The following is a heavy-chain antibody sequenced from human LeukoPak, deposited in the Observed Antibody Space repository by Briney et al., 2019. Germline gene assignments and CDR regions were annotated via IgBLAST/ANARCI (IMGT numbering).Heavy chain of an antibody. J-gene: IGHJ3*02. CDR2: IYPGDSDT. Sequence: GESLKISCKGSGYSFTSYWIGWVRQMPGKGLEWMGSIYPGDSDTRYSPSFQGQVTISADKSISTAYLQWSSLKASDTAMYYCARLRRGIGYCSGGSCYSVDHAFDIWGQGTMVTVSS. V-gene: IGHV5-51*01. D-gene: IGHD2-15*01. CDR3: ARLRRGIGYCSGGSCYSVDHAFDI. CDR1: GYSFTSYW.